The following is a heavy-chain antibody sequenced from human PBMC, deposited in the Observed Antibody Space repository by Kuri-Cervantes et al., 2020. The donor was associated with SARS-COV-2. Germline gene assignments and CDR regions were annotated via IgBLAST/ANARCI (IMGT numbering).Heavy chain of an antibody. CDR1: GYSISSGYY. V-gene: IGHV4-38-2*02. D-gene: IGHD6-6*01. CDR3: ARQGGYSSSSLDY. CDR2: IYHSGST. Sequence: SETLSLTCTVSGYSISSGYYWGWIRQPPGKGLEWIGSIYHSGSTYYNPSLKSRVTISVDTSKNQFSLKLSSVAAADTAVYYCARQGGYSSSSLDYWGQGTLVTVSS. J-gene: IGHJ4*02.